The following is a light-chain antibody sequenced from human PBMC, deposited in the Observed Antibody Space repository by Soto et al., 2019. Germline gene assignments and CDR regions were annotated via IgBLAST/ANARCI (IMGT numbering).Light chain of an antibody. CDR1: QSVSSN. J-gene: IGKJ1*01. V-gene: IGKV3-15*01. Sequence: EIVMTQSPATLSVSPGERATVSCRASQSVSSNLAWYQQKPGQAPRLLIYGASTRATGIPARFSGSGSGTEFTLTISSLHSEDFAVYYCQQYRTFGQGTKVEIK. CDR2: GAS. CDR3: QQYRT.